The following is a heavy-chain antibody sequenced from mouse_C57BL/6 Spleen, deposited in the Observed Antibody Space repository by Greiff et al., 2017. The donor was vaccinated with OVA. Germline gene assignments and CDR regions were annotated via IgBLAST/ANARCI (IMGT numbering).Heavy chain of an antibody. CDR1: GYTFTSYW. J-gene: IGHJ3*01. V-gene: IGHV1-64*01. CDR3: ARLDWDGGFAY. CDR2: IHPNSGGT. Sequence: QVQLQQPGAELVKPGASVKLSCKASGYTFTSYWMHWVRKGPEQGLEGMGMIHPNSGGTNYNEKFKSKATLTVDKSSSTAYMQLSSLTSEDSAVYYCARLDWDGGFAYWGQGTLVTVSA. D-gene: IGHD4-1*01.